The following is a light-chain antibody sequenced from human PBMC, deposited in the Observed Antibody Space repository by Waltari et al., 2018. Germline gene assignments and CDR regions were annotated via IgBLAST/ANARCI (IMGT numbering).Light chain of an antibody. CDR3: QQSFRTPYT. J-gene: IGKJ2*01. V-gene: IGKV1-39*01. CDR2: GAS. Sequence: DIKMTQSQSSLSASVGDRVTLTCRASQSISYYLNWYQHKPGKAPKLLIYGASSLQSGVPSTFSGSGSGTDFTLTISSLQPEDFATYFCQQSFRTPYTFGQGTKLEIK. CDR1: QSISYY.